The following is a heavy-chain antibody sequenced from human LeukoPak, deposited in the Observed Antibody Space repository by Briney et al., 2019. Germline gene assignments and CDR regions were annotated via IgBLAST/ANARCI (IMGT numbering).Heavy chain of an antibody. CDR1: SDSISSGGYY. CDR3: ARGDTAMDRVDY. D-gene: IGHD5-18*01. CDR2: IYYSGST. V-gene: IGHV4-31*03. Sequence: SQTLSLTCPVSSDSISSGGYYWIWIRQHPGKGLEWIGNIYYSGSTYYNPSLKSRVTISVDKSKNQFSLKLNSVTAADTAVYYCARGDTAMDRVDYWGQGALVTVSS. J-gene: IGHJ4*02.